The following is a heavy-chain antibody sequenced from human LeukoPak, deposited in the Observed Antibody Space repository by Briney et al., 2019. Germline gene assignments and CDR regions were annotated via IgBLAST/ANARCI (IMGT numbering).Heavy chain of an antibody. J-gene: IGHJ4*02. CDR3: ARVECSSTSCHFDY. D-gene: IGHD2-2*01. Sequence: PGGSLRLSCAASGFTVSSNYMSWVRQAPGKGLEWVSVIYSGGSTYYADSVKGRFTISRDNAKNSLYLQMNSLRAEDTAVYYCARVECSSTSCHFDYWGQGTLVTVPS. CDR2: IYSGGST. CDR1: GFTVSSNY. V-gene: IGHV3-66*01.